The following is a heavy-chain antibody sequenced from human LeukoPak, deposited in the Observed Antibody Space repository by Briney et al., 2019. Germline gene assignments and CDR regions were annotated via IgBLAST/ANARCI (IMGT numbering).Heavy chain of an antibody. CDR3: ARGGSYYQDSAFDI. CDR2: ISYDGSNK. J-gene: IGHJ3*02. D-gene: IGHD1-26*01. V-gene: IGHV3-30-3*01. CDR1: GFTFSSFA. Sequence: GGSLRLSCAASGFTFSSFAMTWVRQAPGKGLEWVAVISYDGSNKYYADSVKGRFTISRDNSKNTLYLQMNSLRAEDTAVYYCARGGSYYQDSAFDIWGQGTMVTVSS.